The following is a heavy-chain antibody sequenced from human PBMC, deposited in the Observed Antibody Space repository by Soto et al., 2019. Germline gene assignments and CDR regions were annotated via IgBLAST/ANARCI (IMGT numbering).Heavy chain of an antibody. CDR2: ISHSGST. J-gene: IGHJ6*02. Sequence: SETLSLTCAVYGGSFSGYYWSWIRQPPGKGLEWIGEISHSGSTNYNPSLKSRVTISVDTSKNQFSLKLSSVTAADTAVYYCARGRDIVVVVAAKNYYGMDVWGQGTTVTVSS. CDR3: ARGRDIVVVVAAKNYYGMDV. CDR1: GGSFSGYY. D-gene: IGHD2-15*01. V-gene: IGHV4-34*01.